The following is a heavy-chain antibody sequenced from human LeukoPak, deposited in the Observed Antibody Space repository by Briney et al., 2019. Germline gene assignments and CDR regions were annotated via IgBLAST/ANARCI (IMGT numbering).Heavy chain of an antibody. CDR3: VYGPNHYYFDH. CDR1: GGSISGYY. D-gene: IGHD3-16*01. CDR2: LYYSGSN. J-gene: IGHJ4*02. Sequence: SETLSLTCTVSGGSISGYYYTWIRQPPGKDLEWIGYLYYSGSNNYNPSLKSRVTISLDTSMQQFSLNLRSVTAAAAAVYFCVYGPNHYYFDHWGQGTLVTVSS. V-gene: IGHV4-59*01.